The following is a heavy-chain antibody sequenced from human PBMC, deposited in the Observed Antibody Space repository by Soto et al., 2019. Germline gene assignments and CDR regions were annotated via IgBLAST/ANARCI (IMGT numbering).Heavy chain of an antibody. CDR3: AKTSVLTYYYYYGMDV. D-gene: IGHD7-27*01. CDR1: GFTFSSYA. J-gene: IGHJ6*02. V-gene: IGHV3-23*01. CDR2: ISGSGGST. Sequence: EVQLLESGGGLVQPGGSLRLSCAASGFTFSSYAMSWVRQAPGKGLEWVSAISGSGGSTYYADSVKGRFTISRDNSKNTLYLQMNSLRAEDTAVYYCAKTSVLTYYYYYGMDVWGQGTTVTVSS.